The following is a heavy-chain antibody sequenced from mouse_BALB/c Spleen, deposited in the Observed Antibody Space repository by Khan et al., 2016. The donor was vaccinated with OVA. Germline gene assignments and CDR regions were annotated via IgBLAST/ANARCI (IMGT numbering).Heavy chain of an antibody. J-gene: IGHJ2*01. D-gene: IGHD2-2*01. CDR2: IDPANGNT. CDR3: ARHGYDAYFDY. V-gene: IGHV14-3*02. Sequence: VQLQQSGAELVKPGASVKLSCTASGFNIKDTYMHWVKQRPEQGLEWIGRIDPANGNTKYDPKFQGKATITADTSSNTAYLQLSSLTSEDTAVYYGARHGYDAYFDYWGQGTTLTVSS. CDR1: GFNIKDTY.